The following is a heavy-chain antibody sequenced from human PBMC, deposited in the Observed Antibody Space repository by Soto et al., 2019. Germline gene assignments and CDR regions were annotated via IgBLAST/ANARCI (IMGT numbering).Heavy chain of an antibody. V-gene: IGHV1-18*01. CDR3: AREDHYDFWSGYRPHMDV. J-gene: IGHJ6*03. Sequence: ASVKVSCKASGYTSTSYGISWVRQAPGQGLEWMGWISAYNGNTNYAQKLQGRVTMTTDTSTSTAYMELRSLRSDDTAVYYCAREDHYDFWSGYRPHMDVWGKGTTVIVSS. CDR1: GYTSTSYG. CDR2: ISAYNGNT. D-gene: IGHD3-3*01.